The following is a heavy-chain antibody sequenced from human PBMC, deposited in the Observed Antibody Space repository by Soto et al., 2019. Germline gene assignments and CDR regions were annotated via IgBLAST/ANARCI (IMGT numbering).Heavy chain of an antibody. D-gene: IGHD5-12*01. Sequence: ASVKVSCKASGYTFTGYYMHWVRQAPGQGLEWMGWINPNSGGTNYAQKFQGWVTMTRDTSISTAYMELSRLRSDDTAVYYCARALPDDYGTALHIDYWGQGTLVTVSS. CDR3: ARALPDDYGTALHIDY. CDR1: GYTFTGYY. V-gene: IGHV1-2*04. CDR2: INPNSGGT. J-gene: IGHJ4*02.